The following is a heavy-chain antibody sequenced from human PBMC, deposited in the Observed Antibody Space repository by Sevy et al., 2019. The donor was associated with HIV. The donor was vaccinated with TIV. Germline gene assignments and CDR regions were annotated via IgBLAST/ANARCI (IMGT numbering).Heavy chain of an antibody. D-gene: IGHD3-10*01. CDR2: ISTGTDHI. J-gene: IGHJ4*02. CDR1: GYTFPAFS. CDR3: VRRGVDAYNVYFDL. Sequence: PGGSLRLSCTASGYTFPAFSFNWVRQAPGKGLEWLSYISTGTDHIYYADSAKGRFTISRDDAKNSVYLEMKSLRDQDTALYYCVRRGVDAYNVYFDLWGQGTLVTVSS. V-gene: IGHV3-21*05.